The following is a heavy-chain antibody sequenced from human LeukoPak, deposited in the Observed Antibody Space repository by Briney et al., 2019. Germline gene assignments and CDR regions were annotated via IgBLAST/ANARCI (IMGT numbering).Heavy chain of an antibody. V-gene: IGHV4-4*02. D-gene: IGHD2-2*02. CDR3: ARIGYCSSTSCYTIADP. CDR1: GDSISGKYW. J-gene: IGHJ5*02. Sequence: SETLSLTCAVSGDSISGKYWWRWVRQFPDKGLEWIGEVYRSGGTSYNPSLKSRVTVSIDYSKNQFSLNLRSVTAADTAVYYCARIGYCSSTSCYTIADPWGQGTLVTVSS. CDR2: VYRSGGT.